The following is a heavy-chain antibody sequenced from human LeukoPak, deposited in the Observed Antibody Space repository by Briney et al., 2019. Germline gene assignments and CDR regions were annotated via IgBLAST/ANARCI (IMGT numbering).Heavy chain of an antibody. CDR2: IKQDGSEK. CDR3: VSAYGLDWYYYDSSGYGGILDY. CDR1: GFTFSSYW. D-gene: IGHD3-22*01. J-gene: IGHJ4*02. V-gene: IGHV3-7*01. Sequence: AGGSLRLSCAASGFTFSSYWMSWVRQAPGKGLEWVANIKQDGSEKYYVDPVKGRFTISRDNAKNSLYLQMNSLRAEDTAVYYCVSAYGLDWYYYDSSGYGGILDYWGQGTLVTVSS.